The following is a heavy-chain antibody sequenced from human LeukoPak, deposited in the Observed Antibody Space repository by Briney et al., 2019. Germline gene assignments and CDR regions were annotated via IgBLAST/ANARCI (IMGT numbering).Heavy chain of an antibody. CDR2: IYYSGST. V-gene: IGHV4-59*01. D-gene: IGHD5-18*01. CDR1: GGSISSYY. CDR3: ARAYGYSYGYYHYGLKGHNDI. Sequence: SETLSLTCTVSGGSISSYYWSWIRQPPGKGLGWIGYIYYSGSTNYNPSLKSRVTISVDTSKNQFSLRLSSVTAADTAVYYCARAYGYSYGYYHYGLKGHNDIWGQGTMVTVSS. J-gene: IGHJ3*02.